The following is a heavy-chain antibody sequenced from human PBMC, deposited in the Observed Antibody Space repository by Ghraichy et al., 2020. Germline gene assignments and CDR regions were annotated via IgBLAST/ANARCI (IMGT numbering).Heavy chain of an antibody. CDR1: GFTFSNYA. CDR2: ISYNGSRH. J-gene: IGHJ4*02. D-gene: IGHD1-26*01. CDR3: ARVRSSVGATTLDY. Sequence: GGSLRLSCAASGFTFSNYAMHWVRQAPGRGLEWLAVISYNGSRHYHADSVKGRFTISRDNSKNTLYLQMNSLRDYDTAIYYCARVRSSVGATTLDYWGQGNLVTVSS. V-gene: IGHV3-30*04.